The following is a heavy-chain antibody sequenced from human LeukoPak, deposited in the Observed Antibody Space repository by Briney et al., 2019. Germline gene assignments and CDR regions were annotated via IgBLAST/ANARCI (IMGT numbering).Heavy chain of an antibody. V-gene: IGHV1-69*05. CDR1: GGTFSSYA. CDR3: ARDPSYYDSSGYYFDY. D-gene: IGHD3-22*01. J-gene: IGHJ4*02. CDR2: IIPIFGTA. Sequence: SVKVSCKASGGTFSSYAISWVRQAPGQGLEWMGGIIPIFGTANYAQKFQGRVTITTDESTSTAYMELSSLRSEDTAVYYCARDPSYYDSSGYYFDYWGQGTLVTVSS.